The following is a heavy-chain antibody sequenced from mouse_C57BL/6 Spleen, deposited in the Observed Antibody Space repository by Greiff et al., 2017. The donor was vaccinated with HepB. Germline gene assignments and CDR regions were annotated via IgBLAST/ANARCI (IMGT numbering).Heavy chain of an antibody. Sequence: EVQLQQSGAELVRPGASVKLSCTASGFNIKDYYMHWVKQRPEQGLEWIGRIDPEDGDTEYAPKFQGKATMAADTSSNTAYLQLSSLTSEDTAVYYCTTTIYDGYSVAYWGKGALVTVSA. D-gene: IGHD2-3*01. CDR3: TTTIYDGYSVAY. CDR2: IDPEDGDT. J-gene: IGHJ3*01. CDR1: GFNIKDYY. V-gene: IGHV14-1*01.